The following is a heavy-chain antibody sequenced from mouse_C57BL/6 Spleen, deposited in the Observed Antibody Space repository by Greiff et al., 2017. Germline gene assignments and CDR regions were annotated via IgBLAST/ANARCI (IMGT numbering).Heavy chain of an antibody. Sequence: EVQLQESGPGLVKPSQSLSLTCSVTGYSITSGYYWNWIRQFPGNKLEWMGYISYDGSNNYNPSLKNRISITRDTSKNQFFLKLNSVTTEDTATYYCAREDLNYGNYPGYFDYWGQGTTLTVSS. D-gene: IGHD2-1*01. CDR1: GYSITSGYY. V-gene: IGHV3-6*01. J-gene: IGHJ2*01. CDR2: ISYDGSN. CDR3: AREDLNYGNYPGYFDY.